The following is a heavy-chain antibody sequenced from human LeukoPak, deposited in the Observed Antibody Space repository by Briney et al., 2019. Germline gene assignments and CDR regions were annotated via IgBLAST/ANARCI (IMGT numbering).Heavy chain of an antibody. CDR2: ISGSGGST. Sequence: LAGGSLRLSCAASGFTFSSYAMSWVRQAPGKGLEWVSAISGSGGSTYYADSVKGRFTISRDNSKNTLYLQMNSLRAEDTAVHYCAKPDYDFWSGYYKGVAFDIWSQGTMVTVSS. CDR1: GFTFSSYA. CDR3: AKPDYDFWSGYYKGVAFDI. D-gene: IGHD3-3*01. J-gene: IGHJ3*02. V-gene: IGHV3-23*01.